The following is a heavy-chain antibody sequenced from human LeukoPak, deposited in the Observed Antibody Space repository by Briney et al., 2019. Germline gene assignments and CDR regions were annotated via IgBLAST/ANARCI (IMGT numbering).Heavy chain of an antibody. CDR2: IIPIFGTA. D-gene: IGHD6-13*01. CDR3: ARGSPERFPGIAAAGTEFDY. Sequence: SVKVSRKASGGTFSSYAISWVRQAPGQGLEWMGGIIPIFGTANYAQKFQGRVTITADESTSTAYMELSSLRSEDTAVYYCARGSPERFPGIAAAGTEFDYWGQGTLVTVSS. J-gene: IGHJ4*02. V-gene: IGHV1-69*13. CDR1: GGTFSSYA.